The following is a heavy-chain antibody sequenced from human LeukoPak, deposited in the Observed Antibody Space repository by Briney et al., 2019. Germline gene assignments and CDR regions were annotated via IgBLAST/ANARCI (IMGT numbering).Heavy chain of an antibody. CDR3: AREIDAYDILTGYFDY. V-gene: IGHV4-59*12. J-gene: IGHJ4*02. CDR2: IYYSGST. D-gene: IGHD3-9*01. Sequence: SETLSLTCTVSGGSISSYYWSWIRQPPGKGLEWIAYIYYSGSTYYNPSLKSRVTISVDTSKNQFSLKLSSVTAADTAVYYCAREIDAYDILTGYFDYWGQGTLVTVSS. CDR1: GGSISSYY.